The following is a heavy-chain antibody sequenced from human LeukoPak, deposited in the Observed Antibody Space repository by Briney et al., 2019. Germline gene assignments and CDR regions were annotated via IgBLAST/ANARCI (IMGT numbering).Heavy chain of an antibody. CDR3: ARDLREGRITIYGSTYYHYYGMDV. Sequence: ASVKVSCKASGYTFTSYGISWVRQAPGQGLEWMGWISAYNGNTNYAQKLQGRVTMTTDTSTSTAYMELRSLRSDDTAVYYCARDLREGRITIYGSTYYHYYGMDVWGQGTTVTVSS. V-gene: IGHV1-18*01. CDR1: GYTFTSYG. D-gene: IGHD3-3*01. J-gene: IGHJ6*02. CDR2: ISAYNGNT.